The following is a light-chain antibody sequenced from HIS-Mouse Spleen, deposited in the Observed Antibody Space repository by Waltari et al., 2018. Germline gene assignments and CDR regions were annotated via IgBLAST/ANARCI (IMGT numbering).Light chain of an antibody. V-gene: IGKV1-9*01. CDR1: QGIRSY. CDR2: AAS. Sequence: DIQLTQSPSFLSASVGDRVPITCRASQGIRSYLAWYQQKPGKAPKLLIYAASTLQSGVPSRFSGSGSGTEFTLTISSLQPEDVATYYCQQLNSYPPTFGQGTKVEIK. J-gene: IGKJ1*01. CDR3: QQLNSYPPT.